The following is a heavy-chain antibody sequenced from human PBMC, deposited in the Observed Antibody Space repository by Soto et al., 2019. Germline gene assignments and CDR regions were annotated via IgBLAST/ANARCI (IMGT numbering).Heavy chain of an antibody. Sequence: VKVSCKASGYTFTSYGMSWVRQAPGQGLEWMGWISAYNGNTHYAQKLQGRVNMTTDTSTSTAYMELRSLRSDDTAVYYCARECEVDTGPPDAFDIWGQGTMVT. CDR2: ISAYNGNT. CDR3: ARECEVDTGPPDAFDI. J-gene: IGHJ3*02. CDR1: GYTFTSYG. V-gene: IGHV1-18*01. D-gene: IGHD5-18*01.